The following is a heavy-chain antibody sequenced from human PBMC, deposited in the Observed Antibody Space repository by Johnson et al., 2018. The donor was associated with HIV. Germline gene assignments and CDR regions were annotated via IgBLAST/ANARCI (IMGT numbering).Heavy chain of an antibody. J-gene: IGHJ3*02. D-gene: IGHD6-19*01. CDR3: ARGRSLRSVAGDDAFDI. Sequence: QVQLVESGGGVVQPGRSLRLSCAASGFTFSSYGIHWVRQAPGKGLEWVAVIWYDGSNKYYADSVTGRFTISRDNSKNTLNLQMNSLRAEDTAVYYCARGRSLRSVAGDDAFDIWGQGTMVTVSS. CDR2: IWYDGSNK. V-gene: IGHV3-33*01. CDR1: GFTFSSYG.